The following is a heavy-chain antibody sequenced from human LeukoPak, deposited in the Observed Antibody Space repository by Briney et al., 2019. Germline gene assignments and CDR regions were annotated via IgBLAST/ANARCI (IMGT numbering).Heavy chain of an antibody. J-gene: IGHJ4*02. CDR2: ISYDGSNK. D-gene: IGHD3-22*01. V-gene: IGHV3-30-3*01. CDR1: GFTFSSYA. CDR3: AREGYYDSSGYYSGENSLPDY. Sequence: GRSLRLSCAASGFTFSSYAMRWVRQAPGKGLEGVAVISYDGSNKYYADSVKGRFTISRDNSKNTLYLQMNSLRAEDTAVYYCAREGYYDSSGYYSGENSLPDYWGQGTLVTVSS.